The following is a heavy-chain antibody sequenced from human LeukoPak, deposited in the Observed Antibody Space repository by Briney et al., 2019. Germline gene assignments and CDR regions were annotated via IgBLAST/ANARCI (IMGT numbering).Heavy chain of an antibody. CDR3: ARVTRGSSSALDYFDY. CDR2: IIPIFGTA. J-gene: IGHJ4*02. Sequence: ASVKVSCKASGGTFSSYAISWVRQAPGQGLEWMGGIIPIFGTANYAQKFQGRVTITADESTSTAYMELSSLRSEDTAVYYCARVTRGSSSALDYFDYWGKGTLVTVSS. CDR1: GGTFSSYA. V-gene: IGHV1-69*13. D-gene: IGHD6-6*01.